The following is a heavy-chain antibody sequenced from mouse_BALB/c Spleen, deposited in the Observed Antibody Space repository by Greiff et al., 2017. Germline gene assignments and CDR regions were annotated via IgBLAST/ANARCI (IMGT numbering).Heavy chain of an antibody. V-gene: IGHV5-12-2*01. CDR1: GFTFSSYT. CDR3: ARDGRAMDY. CDR2: ISNGGGST. J-gene: IGHJ4*01. D-gene: IGHD2-3*01. Sequence: EVKLMESGGGLVQPGGSLKLSCAASGFTFSSYTMSWVRQTPEKRLEWVAYISNGGGSTYYPDTVKGRFTISRDNAKNTLYLQMSSLKSEDTAMYYCARDGRAMDYWGQGTSVTVSS.